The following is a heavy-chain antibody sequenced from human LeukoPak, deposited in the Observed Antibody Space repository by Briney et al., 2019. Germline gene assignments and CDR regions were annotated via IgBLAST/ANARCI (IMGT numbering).Heavy chain of an antibody. CDR1: GGSISSYY. CDR2: IYYSGST. V-gene: IGHV4-59*01. CDR3: ARDTLTNYYDSSGLSRGGFDY. J-gene: IGHJ4*02. Sequence: PSETLSLTCTVSGGSISSYYWSWVRQPPGKGLEWVGYIYYSGSTNYNPPLESRVTISVETSKSQFSLKLSSVTAADTAVYYCARDTLTNYYDSSGLSRGGFDYWGQGTLVTVSS. D-gene: IGHD3-22*01.